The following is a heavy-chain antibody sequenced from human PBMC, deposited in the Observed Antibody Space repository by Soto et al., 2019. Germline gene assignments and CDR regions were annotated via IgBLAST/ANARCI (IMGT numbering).Heavy chain of an antibody. V-gene: IGHV1-69*13. CDR3: ARLLALRYFDWSYYYFDY. CDR2: IIPIFGTA. CDR1: GGTLSSYA. D-gene: IGHD3-9*01. Sequence: GASVKVSCKASGGTLSSYAISWVRQAPGQGLEWMGGIIPIFGTANYAQKFQGRVTITADESTSTAYMELSSLRSADTAVYYCARLLALRYFDWSYYYFDYWGQGTLVTVSS. J-gene: IGHJ4*02.